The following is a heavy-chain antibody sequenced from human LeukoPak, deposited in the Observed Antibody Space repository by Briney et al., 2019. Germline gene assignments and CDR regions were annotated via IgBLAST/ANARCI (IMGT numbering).Heavy chain of an antibody. CDR3: ANEIRPNDY. Sequence: GSLRLSCAASEFPFRNHAMTWVRQAPGKGLEWVSSISISGDRTYYADSVKGRFTISRDNSKNTVYLQMNSRGAEDTAIYYCANEIRPNDYWGQGTLVTVSS. CDR1: EFPFRNHA. D-gene: IGHD6-6*01. CDR2: ISISGDRT. J-gene: IGHJ4*02. V-gene: IGHV3-23*01.